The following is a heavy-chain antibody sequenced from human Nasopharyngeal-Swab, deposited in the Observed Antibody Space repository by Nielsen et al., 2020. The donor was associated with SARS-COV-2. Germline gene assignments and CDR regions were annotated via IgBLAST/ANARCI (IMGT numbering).Heavy chain of an antibody. CDR1: GFTFNTYS. V-gene: IGHV3-23*01. Sequence: GESLKISCAASGFTFNTYSMTWVRQAPGKGLEWVSLINGGGSLTYYADSVKGRFTISRDNSKNSLYLLMNSLTAEDTAVYYCARDRLLGPTPSNWYFDLWGRGTLVTVSS. CDR2: INGGGSLT. J-gene: IGHJ2*01. D-gene: IGHD1-26*01. CDR3: ARDRLLGPTPSNWYFDL.